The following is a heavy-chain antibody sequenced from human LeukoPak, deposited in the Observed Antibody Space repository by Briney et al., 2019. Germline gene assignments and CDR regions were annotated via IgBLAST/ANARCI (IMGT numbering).Heavy chain of an antibody. D-gene: IGHD3-3*02. CDR3: AARQRITIGY. V-gene: IGHV4-39*01. J-gene: IGHJ4*02. CDR1: GGSISSSSDF. Sequence: PSETLSLTCTVSGGSISSSSDFWGWIRQPPGKGLEWIGTIYYSGSTYYNPSLKSRVTISVDTSKNQFSLKLSSVTAAVTAVYYCAARQRITIGYWGQGTLVTVSS. CDR2: IYYSGST.